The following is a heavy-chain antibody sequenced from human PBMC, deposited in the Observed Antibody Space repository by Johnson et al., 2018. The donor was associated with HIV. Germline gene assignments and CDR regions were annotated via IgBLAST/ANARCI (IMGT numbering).Heavy chain of an antibody. V-gene: IGHV3-30-3*01. CDR1: EFTFSSYA. J-gene: IGHJ3*02. D-gene: IGHD7-27*01. CDR3: ARPRTGSDAFDI. Sequence: QEQLVESGGGVVQPGRSLRLSCAASEFTFSSYAMHWVRQAPGKGLEWVAVISYDGSNKYYADSVKGRFTISRDNSKNTLYLQMNSLRAEDTAVYYCARPRTGSDAFDIWGQGTMVTVSS. CDR2: ISYDGSNK.